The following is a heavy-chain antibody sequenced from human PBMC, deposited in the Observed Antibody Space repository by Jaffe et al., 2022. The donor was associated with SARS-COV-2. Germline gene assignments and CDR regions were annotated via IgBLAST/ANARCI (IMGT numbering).Heavy chain of an antibody. CDR1: GGSISSYY. Sequence: QVQLQESGPGLVKPSETLSLTCTVSGGSISSYYWSWIRQPPGKGLEWIGYIYYSGSTNYNPSLKSRVTISVDTSKNQFSLKLSSVTAADTAVYYCARVSPDFWSGYGGMDVWGQGTTVTVSS. CDR3: ARVSPDFWSGYGGMDV. D-gene: IGHD3-3*01. V-gene: IGHV4-59*01. J-gene: IGHJ6*02. CDR2: IYYSGST.